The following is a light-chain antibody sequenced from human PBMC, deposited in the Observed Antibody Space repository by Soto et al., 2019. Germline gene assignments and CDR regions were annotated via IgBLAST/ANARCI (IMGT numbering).Light chain of an antibody. CDR2: SNN. CDR1: SSNIGSNY. V-gene: IGLV1-47*02. CDR3: AAWDDSLSV. Sequence: QPVLTQPPSASGTPGQRVTISCSGSSSNIGSNYVYWYQQLPGTAPKLLIYSNNQQPSGVPDRFSGSKSGTSASLAISGLRSEDEADYYCAAWDDSLSVFGGGTKLTVL. J-gene: IGLJ3*02.